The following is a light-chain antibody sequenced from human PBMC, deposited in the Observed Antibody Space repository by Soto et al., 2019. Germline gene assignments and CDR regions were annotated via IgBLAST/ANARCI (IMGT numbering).Light chain of an antibody. CDR2: DAS. V-gene: IGKV3-15*01. CDR3: KQYDNWPLT. CDR1: QSVTSN. Sequence: EIVLPPFPGTLSLSPGARSPLSCRASQSVTSNSLAWYQQKVGRAPRVLIYDASTRATGIPARFSGSGSGTEFTLTISSLQSEEFAVYYCKQYDNWPLTFGRGTKVDIK. J-gene: IGKJ4*01.